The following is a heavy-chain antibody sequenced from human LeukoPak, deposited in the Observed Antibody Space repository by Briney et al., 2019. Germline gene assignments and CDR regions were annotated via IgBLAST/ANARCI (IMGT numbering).Heavy chain of an antibody. CDR1: GFTFSDYS. J-gene: IGHJ4*02. V-gene: IGHV3-23*01. CDR3: AKDSPVLTY. Sequence: GGSLRLSCAASGFTFSDYSMNWVRQAPGKGLEWVSYISKNGNTIYYADSVKGRFTISRDNSKNTLYLQMNSLRAEDTAVYYCAKDSPVLTYWGQGTLVTVSS. CDR2: ISKNGNTI.